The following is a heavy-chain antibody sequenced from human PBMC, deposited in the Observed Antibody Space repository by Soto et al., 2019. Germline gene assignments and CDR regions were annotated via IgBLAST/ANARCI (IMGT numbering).Heavy chain of an antibody. CDR2: TYYRSQWYN. CDR1: GDSVSSNSAA. Sequence: SQTLSLTCVIYGDSVSSNSAAWNWIRQSPSRGLEWLGRTYYRSQWYNDYAVSVKGRIIINPDTSKNQFSLQLSSVTPEDTAVYYCARTVARDYYYKGVDVWGQGITVTVSS. J-gene: IGHJ6*02. D-gene: IGHD6-19*01. CDR3: ARTVARDYYYKGVDV. V-gene: IGHV6-1*01.